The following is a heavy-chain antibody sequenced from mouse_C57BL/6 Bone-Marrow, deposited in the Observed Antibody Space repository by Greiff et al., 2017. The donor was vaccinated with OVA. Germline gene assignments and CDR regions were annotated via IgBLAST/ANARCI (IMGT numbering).Heavy chain of an antibody. V-gene: IGHV1-69*01. CDR1: GYTFTSYW. J-gene: IGHJ2*01. D-gene: IGHD1-1*01. CDR3: ARSSGSSYGGYYFDY. CDR2: IDPSDSYT. Sequence: QVQLQQPGAELVMPGASVKLSCKASGYTFTSYWMHWVKQRPGQGLEWIGEIDPSDSYTNYNQKFKGKSTLTVDKSSSTAYMQLSSLTSEDSAVYYCARSSGSSYGGYYFDYWGQGTTLTVSS.